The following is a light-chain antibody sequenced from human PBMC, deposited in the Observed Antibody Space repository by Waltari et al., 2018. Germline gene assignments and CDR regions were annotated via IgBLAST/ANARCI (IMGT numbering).Light chain of an antibody. V-gene: IGLV3-1*01. Sequence: SYELTQPPSVSVSPGQTASITCSGDKLGEKYACWYKQKPGQSPVLVIYQDSKRPSWIPERFSGSNSGKTDTLTISAHQAMDEADYDCQACDSSTAGVFGGGTKLTVI. CDR2: QDS. J-gene: IGLJ2*01. CDR3: QACDSSTAGV. CDR1: KLGEKY.